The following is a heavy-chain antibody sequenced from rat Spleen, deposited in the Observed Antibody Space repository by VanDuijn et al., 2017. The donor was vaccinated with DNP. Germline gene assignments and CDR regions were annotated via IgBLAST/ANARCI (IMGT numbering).Heavy chain of an antibody. CDR3: ARAYGSPWYFDY. D-gene: IGHD1-3*01. CDR2: ISTSGGST. J-gene: IGHJ2*01. V-gene: IGHV5-25*01. Sequence: EVQLVESGGGLVQPGRSLKLSCAASGFTFSNYDMAWVRQAPTKGLEWVASISTSGGSTYYRDSVKGRFTVSRDNAKSTLYLQMDSLKSEDSATYYCARAYGSPWYFDYWGQGVMVTVSS. CDR1: GFTFSNYD.